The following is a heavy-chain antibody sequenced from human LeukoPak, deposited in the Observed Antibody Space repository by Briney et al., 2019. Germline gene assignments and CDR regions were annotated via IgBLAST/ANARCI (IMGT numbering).Heavy chain of an antibody. Sequence: ASVKVSCKASGYTFTTYAMHWVRQAPGQRLEWMGWINAGNGDTKYSQKFQARVTITRDTSASTAYMELSSLRSEDTAVYYCARDPIGSRWPYYFDYWGQGTLVTVSS. V-gene: IGHV1-3*01. D-gene: IGHD6-13*01. CDR1: GYTFTTYA. CDR2: INAGNGDT. J-gene: IGHJ4*02. CDR3: ARDPIGSRWPYYFDY.